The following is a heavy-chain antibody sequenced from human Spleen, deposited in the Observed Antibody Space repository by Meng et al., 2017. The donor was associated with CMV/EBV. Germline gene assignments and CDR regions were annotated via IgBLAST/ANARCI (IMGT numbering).Heavy chain of an antibody. J-gene: IGHJ6*02. CDR1: EFTLSPFS. Sequence: GGSLRLSCVASEFTLSPFSMNWVRQAPGKGLEWVSSISSSSSYIHYADSVRGRFTISRDNAKNSLYLQMNSLRAEDTAVYYCATTGGGNYYYYGMDVWGQGTTVTVSS. D-gene: IGHD4-17*01. CDR2: ISSSSSYI. V-gene: IGHV3-21*01. CDR3: ATTGGGNYYYYGMDV.